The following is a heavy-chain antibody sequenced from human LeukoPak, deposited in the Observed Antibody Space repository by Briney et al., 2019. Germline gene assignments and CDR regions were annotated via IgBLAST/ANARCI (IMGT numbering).Heavy chain of an antibody. CDR2: ISGSGGST. J-gene: IGHJ2*01. CDR3: AKDTASSWWYFDL. D-gene: IGHD5-18*01. CDR1: GFTFSSYA. V-gene: IGHV3-23*01. Sequence: GGSLRLSCAASGFTFSSYAMSWVRQAPGKGLEWVSAISGSGGSTYYADSVRGRFTISRDNSKNTLYLQMNSLRAEDTAVYYCAKDTASSWWYFDLWGRGTLVTVSS.